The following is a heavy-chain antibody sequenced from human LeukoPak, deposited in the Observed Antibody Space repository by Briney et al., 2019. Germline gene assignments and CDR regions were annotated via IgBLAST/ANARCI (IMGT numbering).Heavy chain of an antibody. CDR3: ARDQAIFGAVIRPFGY. D-gene: IGHD3-3*01. CDR1: GFTFSDYY. V-gene: IGHV3-11*01. J-gene: IGHJ4*02. Sequence: KPGGSLRLSCAASGFTFSDYYMSWVRQAPGKGLEWGSYISSSGSTIYYADSVKGRFTISRDNAKNSLYLQMNSLRAEDTAVYYCARDQAIFGAVIRPFGYWGQGTLVTVSS. CDR2: ISSSGSTI.